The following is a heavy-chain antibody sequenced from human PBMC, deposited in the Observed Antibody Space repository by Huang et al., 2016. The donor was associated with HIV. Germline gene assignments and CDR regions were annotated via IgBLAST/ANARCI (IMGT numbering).Heavy chain of an antibody. CDR3: ARHREGPVAYYSGWGSHLNYMDV. D-gene: IGHD3-10*01. CDR1: GGSIRSSDYH. Sequence: QLLLQESGPGLVKPSEALALTCAVSGGSIRSSDYHWGWIRQPPGKGLEWIGRIYYKGRTHARPSLKSRVTIAVDTSTTLCFLNLTSMTAADTAVYYGARHREGPVAYYSGWGSHLNYMDVWGRGRTVVVSS. CDR2: IYYKGRT. J-gene: IGHJ6*03. V-gene: IGHV4-39*01.